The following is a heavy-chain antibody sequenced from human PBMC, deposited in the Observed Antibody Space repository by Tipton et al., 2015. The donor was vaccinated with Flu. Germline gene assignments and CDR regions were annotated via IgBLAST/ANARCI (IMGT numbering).Heavy chain of an antibody. V-gene: IGHV4-4*07. Sequence: TLSLTCTVSGGSINSYYWTWIRQSAGKGLEWIGRIYTTGSTNYNPSLESRVTMSVDTSKNQFSLKVRSVTAADTAIYYCATADYGDYGRYFDLWGRGTLVTVSS. CDR3: ATADYGDYGRYFDL. D-gene: IGHD4-17*01. CDR1: GGSINSYY. J-gene: IGHJ2*01. CDR2: IYTTGST.